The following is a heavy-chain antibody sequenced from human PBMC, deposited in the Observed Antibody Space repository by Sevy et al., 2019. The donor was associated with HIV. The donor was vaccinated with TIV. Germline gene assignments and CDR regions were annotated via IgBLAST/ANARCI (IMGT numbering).Heavy chain of an antibody. V-gene: IGHV6-1*01. CDR2: TYYRSKWYN. J-gene: IGHJ6*02. Sequence: KQSQTLSLTCAISGDSVSSIRTSWNWIRQSPSRGLEWLGRTYYRSKWYNDYATSVKSRITINADTSKSQVSLQLNSVTPEDTAVYYCAERTNDVFYYGMDVWGQGTTVTVSS. CDR1: GDSVSSIRTS. CDR3: AERTNDVFYYGMDV.